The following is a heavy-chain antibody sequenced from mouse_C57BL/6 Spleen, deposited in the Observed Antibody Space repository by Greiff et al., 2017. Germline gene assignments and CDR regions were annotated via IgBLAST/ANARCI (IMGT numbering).Heavy chain of an antibody. V-gene: IGHV3-6*01. Sequence: VQLKESGPGLVKPSQSLSLTCSVTGYSITSGYYWNWIRQFPGNKLEWMGYISYDGSNNYNPSLKNRISITRDTSKNQFFLKLNSVTTEDTATYYCARVGSSYLYYFDYWGQGTTLTVSS. CDR3: ARVGSSYLYYFDY. CDR1: GYSITSGYY. D-gene: IGHD1-1*01. CDR2: ISYDGSN. J-gene: IGHJ2*01.